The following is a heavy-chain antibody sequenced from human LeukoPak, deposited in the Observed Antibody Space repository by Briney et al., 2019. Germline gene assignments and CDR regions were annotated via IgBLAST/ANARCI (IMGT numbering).Heavy chain of an antibody. CDR1: GFTFDGYG. CDR2: ITWNSDDM. V-gene: IGHV3-9*01. Sequence: QSGGSLRLSCAASGFTFDGYGMYWVRQAPGKGLEWVSGITWNSDDMAYEDSVKGRFTISRDNAKNCLYLQMNSLRVEVTALYYCTKVTDWRTGFDYWGQGTLVTVSS. J-gene: IGHJ4*02. D-gene: IGHD3-9*01. CDR3: TKVTDWRTGFDY.